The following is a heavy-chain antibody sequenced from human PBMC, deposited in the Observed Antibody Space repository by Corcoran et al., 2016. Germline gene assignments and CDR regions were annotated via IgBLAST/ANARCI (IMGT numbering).Heavy chain of an antibody. CDR3: ARLMTTVRQRGPFDY. V-gene: IGHV1-69*01. J-gene: IGHJ4*01. Sequence: QVQLVQSGAEGKKPGSSVKVSCKASGGTFSSYAISWVRQAPGQGLEWMGGIIPIFGTANYAQKFQGRVTITADESTSTAYMELSSLRSEDTAVYYCARLMTTVRQRGPFDYWGHGTLVTVSS. D-gene: IGHD4-17*01. CDR1: GGTFSSYA. CDR2: IIPIFGTA.